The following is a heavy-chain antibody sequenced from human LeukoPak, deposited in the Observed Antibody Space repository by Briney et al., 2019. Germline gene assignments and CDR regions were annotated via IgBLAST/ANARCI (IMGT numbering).Heavy chain of an antibody. J-gene: IGHJ3*02. CDR3: ARDSGSNWNAFDI. D-gene: IGHD6-13*01. CDR1: GFTFSSYA. V-gene: IGHV3-66*01. CDR2: IYSGGST. Sequence: GGSLRLSCAASGFTFSSYAMSWVRQAPGKGLEWVSVIYSGGSTYYADSVKGRFTISRDNSKNTLYLQMNSLRAEDTAVYYCARDSGSNWNAFDIWGQGTMVTVSS.